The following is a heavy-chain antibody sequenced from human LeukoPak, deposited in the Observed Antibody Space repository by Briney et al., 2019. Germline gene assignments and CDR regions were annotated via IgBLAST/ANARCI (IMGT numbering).Heavy chain of an antibody. D-gene: IGHD6-13*01. Sequence: SVKVSCKASGGTFSSYAISWVRQVPGQGLEWMGGIIPIFGTANYAQKFQGRVTITADKSTSTAYMELSSLRSEDTAVYYCARDRASSSSPYYYYYGMDVWGKGTTVTVSS. CDR2: IIPIFGTA. J-gene: IGHJ6*04. V-gene: IGHV1-69*06. CDR1: GGTFSSYA. CDR3: ARDRASSSSPYYYYYGMDV.